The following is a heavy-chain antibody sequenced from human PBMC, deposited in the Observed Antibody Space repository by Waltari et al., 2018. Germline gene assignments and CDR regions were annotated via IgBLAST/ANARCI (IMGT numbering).Heavy chain of an antibody. V-gene: IGHV4-4*07. J-gene: IGHJ5*02. D-gene: IGHD3-10*01. CDR1: GGSISSYY. Sequence: QVQLQESGPGLVKPSETLSLTCTVSGGSISSYYWSWIRQPAGKGLEWIGRIYTSGSTNYYPSLKSRVTMAVDTSKNQFSLKLSSVTAADTAVYYCARVSTYYYGSGSYNWFDPWGQGTLVTVSS. CDR2: IYTSGST. CDR3: ARVSTYYYGSGSYNWFDP.